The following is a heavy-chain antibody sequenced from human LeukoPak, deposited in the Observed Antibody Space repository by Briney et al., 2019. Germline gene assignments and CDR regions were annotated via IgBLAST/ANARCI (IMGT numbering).Heavy chain of an antibody. CDR2: ISSSSSYI. Sequence: GGSLRLSCAASGFTFSSYSMNWVRQAPGKGLEWVPSISSSSSYIYYADSVKGRFTISRDNAKNSLYLQMNSLRAEDTAVYYCARVRGSSGYYSEYYFDYWGQGTLVTVSS. CDR1: GFTFSSYS. J-gene: IGHJ4*02. V-gene: IGHV3-21*01. CDR3: ARVRGSSGYYSEYYFDY. D-gene: IGHD3-22*01.